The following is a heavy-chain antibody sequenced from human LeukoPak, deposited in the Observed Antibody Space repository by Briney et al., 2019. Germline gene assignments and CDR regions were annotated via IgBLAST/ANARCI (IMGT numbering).Heavy chain of an antibody. CDR2: MNPNSGNT. CDR3: ARAPGYSSGYYDFDY. J-gene: IGHJ4*02. D-gene: IGHD3-22*01. Sequence: ASVKVSCKASGYTFTSYDINWVRQATGQGLEWIGWMNPNSGNTGYAQKFQGRVTMTRNTSISTAYMELSSLRSEDTAVYYCARAPGYSSGYYDFDYWGQGTLVTVSS. V-gene: IGHV1-8*01. CDR1: GYTFTSYD.